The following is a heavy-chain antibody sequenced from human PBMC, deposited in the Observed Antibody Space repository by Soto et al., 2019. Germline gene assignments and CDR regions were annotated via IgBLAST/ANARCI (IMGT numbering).Heavy chain of an antibody. J-gene: IGHJ6*02. CDR3: ARRVQQQLESGYYYYGMDV. V-gene: IGHV5-10-1*01. D-gene: IGHD6-13*01. CDR1: GYSFPSYW. CDR2: IDPSDSYT. Sequence: PAETLNLACKGSGYSFPSYWINWVRQMPGRGLEWLGRIDPSDSYTNYSPSFQGHVTISAAKSISTAYLQWSSLKASDTAMYYCARRVQQQLESGYYYYGMDVWGQGTTVTVSS.